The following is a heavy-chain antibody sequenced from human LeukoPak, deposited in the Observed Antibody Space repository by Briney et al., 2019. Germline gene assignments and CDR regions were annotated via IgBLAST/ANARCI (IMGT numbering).Heavy chain of an antibody. CDR3: ARDSSGWYHWFDP. CDR2: ISSSGTTI. J-gene: IGHJ5*02. D-gene: IGHD6-19*01. CDR1: GFIFSSYE. Sequence: GESLRLSCAASGFIFSSYEMHWVRQAPGKGLEWVSYISSSGTTIYYADSVKGRFTISRDNNKNSLHLQMNSLRVEDTAIYYCARDSSGWYHWFDPWGQGTLVTVSS. V-gene: IGHV3-48*03.